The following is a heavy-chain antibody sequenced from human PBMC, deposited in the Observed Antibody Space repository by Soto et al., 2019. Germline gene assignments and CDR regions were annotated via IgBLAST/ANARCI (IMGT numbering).Heavy chain of an antibody. D-gene: IGHD3-10*01. CDR2: ISYDGSNK. V-gene: IGHV3-30-3*01. Sequence: GGSLRLSSADSGFTFSSYAMHWVRQAPGKGLEWVAVISYDGSNKYYADSVKGRFTISRDNYKNTLYMQMNSLRAEDTAVYYCARERWFGESTLDYWGQGTRVTVSS. CDR3: ARERWFGESTLDY. CDR1: GFTFSSYA. J-gene: IGHJ4*02.